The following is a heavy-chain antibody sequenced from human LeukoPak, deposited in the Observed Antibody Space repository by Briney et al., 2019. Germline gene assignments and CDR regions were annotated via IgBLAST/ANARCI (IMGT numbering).Heavy chain of an antibody. V-gene: IGHV1-69*13. D-gene: IGHD6-25*01. CDR2: IIPIFGTA. J-gene: IGHJ4*02. Sequence: SVKVSCKASGGNFSSYAISWVRQAPGQGLEWMGGIIPIFGTANYAQKFQGRVTITADESTSTAYMELSSLRSEDTAVYYRARVAAGDGDYWGQGTLVTVSS. CDR1: GGNFSSYA. CDR3: ARVAAGDGDY.